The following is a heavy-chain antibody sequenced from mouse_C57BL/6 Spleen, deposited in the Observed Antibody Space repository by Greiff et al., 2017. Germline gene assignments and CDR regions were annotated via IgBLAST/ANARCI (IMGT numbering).Heavy chain of an antibody. J-gene: IGHJ4*01. CDR1: GFTFSSYA. CDR2: ISDGGSYT. CDR3: ARSPNWEDYAVDY. V-gene: IGHV5-4*01. Sequence: EVQLVESGGGLVKPGGSLKLSCAASGFTFSSYAMSWVRQTPEKRLEWVATISDGGSYTYYPDNVKGRFTISRDNAKNNLYLQMSHLKSEDTAMYYCARSPNWEDYAVDYWGQGTSVTVSS. D-gene: IGHD4-1*02.